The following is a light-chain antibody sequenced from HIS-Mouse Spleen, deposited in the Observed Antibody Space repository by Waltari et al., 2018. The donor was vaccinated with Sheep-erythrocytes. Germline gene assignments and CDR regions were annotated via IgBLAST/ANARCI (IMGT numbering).Light chain of an antibody. CDR3: CAYAGSYNHV. J-gene: IGLJ1*01. CDR2: DVS. V-gene: IGLV2-11*01. Sequence: QSALTQPRSVSGSPGQSVTISCTGTSSDVGGYNYVSWYQQHPGKAPKLMISDVSKRPSGVPDRFSGSKSGNPASLTISGRQAEDEAEYYCCAYAGSYNHVFATGTKVTVL. CDR1: SSDVGGYNY.